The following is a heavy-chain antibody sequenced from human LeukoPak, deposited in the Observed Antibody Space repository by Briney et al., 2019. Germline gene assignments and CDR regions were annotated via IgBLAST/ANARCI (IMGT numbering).Heavy chain of an antibody. CDR2: ISYDGSNK. CDR3: ARESLTGYSSSWYYDY. V-gene: IGHV3-30*04. J-gene: IGHJ4*02. Sequence: GGSLRLSCAASGFTFSSYAMHWVRQAPGKGLEWVAVISYDGSNKYYADSVKGRFTISRDNSKNTLYLQMNSLRAEDTAVYYCARESLTGYSSSWYYDYWGQGTLVTVSS. CDR1: GFTFSSYA. D-gene: IGHD6-13*01.